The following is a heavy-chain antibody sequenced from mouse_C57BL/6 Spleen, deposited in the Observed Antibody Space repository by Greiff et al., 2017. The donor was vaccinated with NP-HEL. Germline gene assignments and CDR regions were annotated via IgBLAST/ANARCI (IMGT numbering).Heavy chain of an antibody. CDR3: ALDSSGYDYAMDY. CDR2: IDPEDGET. D-gene: IGHD3-2*02. Sequence: EVQVVESGAELVKPGASVKLSCTASGFNIKDYYMHWVKQRTEQGLEWIGRIDPEDGETKYAPKFQGKATITADTSSNTAYLQLSSLTSEDTAVYYCALDSSGYDYAMDYWGQGTSVTVSS. V-gene: IGHV14-2*01. CDR1: GFNIKDYY. J-gene: IGHJ4*01.